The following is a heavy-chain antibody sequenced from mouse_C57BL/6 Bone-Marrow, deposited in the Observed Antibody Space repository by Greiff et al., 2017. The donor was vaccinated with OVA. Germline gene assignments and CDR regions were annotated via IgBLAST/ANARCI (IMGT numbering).Heavy chain of an antibody. CDR1: GYTFINYW. D-gene: IGHD1-1*01. V-gene: IGHV1-59*01. CDR2: IAPSDSYI. J-gene: IGHJ2*01. CDR3: EYYGSRVYLHY. Sequence: QVQLQQPGAELVRPGTSVKLSCKASGYTFINYWMHWVKQRPGQGLEWIGVIAPSDSYINYNQKFKGRATLTVDTSSSTAYMHLSSLTSEDSAVYYGEYYGSRVYLHYGGRGTALTVS.